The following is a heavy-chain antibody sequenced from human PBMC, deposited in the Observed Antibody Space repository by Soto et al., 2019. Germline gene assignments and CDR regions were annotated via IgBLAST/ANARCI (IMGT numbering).Heavy chain of an antibody. D-gene: IGHD6-13*01. J-gene: IGHJ5*02. V-gene: IGHV3-21*01. CDR2: ISSSSSYI. CDR1: GFTFSSYS. CDR3: ARLYCISWYDGDWFDP. Sequence: GGSLRLSCAASGFTFSSYSMNWVRQAPGKGLEWVSSISSSSSYIYYADSVKGRFTISRDNAKNSLYLQMNSLRAEDTAVYYCARLYCISWYDGDWFDPWGHGTLVTVSS.